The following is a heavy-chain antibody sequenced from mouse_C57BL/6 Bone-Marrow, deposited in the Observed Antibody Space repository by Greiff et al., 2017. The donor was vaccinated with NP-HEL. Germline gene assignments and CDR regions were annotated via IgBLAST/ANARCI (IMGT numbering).Heavy chain of an antibody. V-gene: IGHV5-6*01. J-gene: IGHJ1*03. CDR1: GFTFSSYG. CDR3: ASADDCYCVRYWYMDV. Sequence: EVQLVESGGDLVKPGGSLKLSCAASGFTFSSYGMSWVRQTPDKRLEWVATISSGGSYTYYPDSVKGRFTISRDNAKNTLYLQMSSLKSEDTAMYHCASADDCYCVRYWYMDVGGTGNTDSVPT. CDR2: ISSGGSYT. D-gene: IGHD2-12*01.